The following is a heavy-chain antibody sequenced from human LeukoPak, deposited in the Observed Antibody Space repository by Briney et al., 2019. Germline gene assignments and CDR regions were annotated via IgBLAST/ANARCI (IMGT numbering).Heavy chain of an antibody. CDR2: ISDNGGST. V-gene: IGHV3-23*01. D-gene: IGHD3-22*01. CDR3: AKGPVRGYQTYFFDY. Sequence: PGGSLRLSCAASGFTCSNYAMSWVRQAPGKGLEWVSGISDNGGSTYYTDSVKGRFTISRDNSKNTVYLQMNSLRAEDTAVYYCAKGPVRGYQTYFFDYWGQGTLVTVSS. CDR1: GFTCSNYA. J-gene: IGHJ4*02.